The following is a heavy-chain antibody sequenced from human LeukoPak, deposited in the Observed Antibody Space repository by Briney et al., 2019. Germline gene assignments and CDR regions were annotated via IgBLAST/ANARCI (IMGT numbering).Heavy chain of an antibody. CDR1: GFTFDDYA. V-gene: IGHV3-9*01. CDR2: ISWNSGSI. J-gene: IGHJ4*02. D-gene: IGHD6-19*01. Sequence: SLRLSCAASGFTFDDYAVQWVWPAPGMGMEWVSGISWNSGSIGYADSVEGRFTISKDNAKNSLYLQMKSLRAEDTALYYCAKDMSGYSSGQGWDYWGQGTLVTVSS. CDR3: AKDMSGYSSGQGWDY.